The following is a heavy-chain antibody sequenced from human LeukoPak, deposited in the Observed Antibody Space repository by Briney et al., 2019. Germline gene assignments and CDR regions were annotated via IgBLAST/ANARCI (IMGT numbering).Heavy chain of an antibody. J-gene: IGHJ5*02. D-gene: IGHD3-22*01. CDR2: IYYSGST. CDR1: GGSISSSSYY. CDR3: ARVFVVVINQPRWFDP. Sequence: SETLSLTCTVSGGSISSSSYYWGWIRQPPGEGLEWIGSIYYSGSTYYNPSLKSRVTISVDTSKNQFSLKLSSVTAADTAVYYCARVFVVVINQPRWFDPWGQGTLVTVSS. V-gene: IGHV4-39*07.